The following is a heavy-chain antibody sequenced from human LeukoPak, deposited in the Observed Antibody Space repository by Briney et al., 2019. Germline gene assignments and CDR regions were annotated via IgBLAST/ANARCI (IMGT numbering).Heavy chain of an antibody. V-gene: IGHV1-8*03. CDR1: GYTFTSYD. CDR2: MNPNSGNT. D-gene: IGHD3-10*01. Sequence: ASVKVSCKASGYTFTSYDINWVRQATGQGLEWMGWMNPNSGNTGYAQKFQGRVTITRNTSISTAYMELSGLRSEDTAVYYCARGQKMVRGVTDYWGQGTLVTVSS. CDR3: ARGQKMVRGVTDY. J-gene: IGHJ4*02.